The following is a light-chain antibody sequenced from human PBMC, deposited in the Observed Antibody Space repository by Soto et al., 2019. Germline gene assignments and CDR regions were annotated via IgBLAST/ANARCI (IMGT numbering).Light chain of an antibody. Sequence: DIVLPQSPGTLSLSPGERSTLSCMASQSVSNNYLAWYQQKPGQAPRLLIYGASNRATGIPDRFSGSGSGTDFTLTISRLEPEDFAVYYCQQYVSSGTFGQGTKVDIK. CDR2: GAS. J-gene: IGKJ1*01. V-gene: IGKV3-20*01. CDR3: QQYVSSGT. CDR1: QSVSNNY.